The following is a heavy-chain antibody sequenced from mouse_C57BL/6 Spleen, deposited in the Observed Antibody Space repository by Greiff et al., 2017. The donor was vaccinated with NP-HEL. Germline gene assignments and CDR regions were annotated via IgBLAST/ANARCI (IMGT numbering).Heavy chain of an antibody. CDR1: GFNFKDDY. Sequence: EVQLQQSGAELVRPGASVKLSCTASGFNFKDDYMHWVKQRPEQGLEWIGWIYPENGDTGYASKFQGKATITADTSSSTAYLQLSSLTSEDTAVYYCTTGIEREGSTYWYFEVWGTGTTVTGTS. D-gene: IGHD1-1*01. CDR2: IYPENGDT. CDR3: TTGIEREGSTYWYFEV. J-gene: IGHJ1*03. V-gene: IGHV14-4*01.